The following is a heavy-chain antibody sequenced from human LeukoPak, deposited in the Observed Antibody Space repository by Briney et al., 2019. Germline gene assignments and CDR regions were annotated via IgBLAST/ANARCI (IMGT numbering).Heavy chain of an antibody. V-gene: IGHV3-23*01. D-gene: IGHD3-16*01. CDR2: IRASGGTA. Sequence: GGSLRLSCAASGFTFSSYAMSWVRQAPGKGLEWVSAIRASGGTAYYADSVKGRFTISRDNFKNTLSLQVNSLRAEDTAMYYCAKDDDWGRYKHWGQGTLVTVSS. CDR3: AKDDDWGRYKH. J-gene: IGHJ1*01. CDR1: GFTFSSYA.